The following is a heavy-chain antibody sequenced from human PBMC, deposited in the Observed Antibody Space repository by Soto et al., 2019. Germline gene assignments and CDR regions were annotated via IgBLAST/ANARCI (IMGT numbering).Heavy chain of an antibody. V-gene: IGHV4-34*01. CDR2: INHSGST. Sequence: SETLSLTCAVYGGSFSGYYWSWIRQPPGKGLEWIGEINHSGSTNYNPSLKSLVTISVDTSKNQFSLKLSSVTAADTAVYYCARGIAADYYGMDVWGQGTTVTVSS. CDR3: ARGIAADYYGMDV. D-gene: IGHD6-13*01. CDR1: GGSFSGYY. J-gene: IGHJ6*02.